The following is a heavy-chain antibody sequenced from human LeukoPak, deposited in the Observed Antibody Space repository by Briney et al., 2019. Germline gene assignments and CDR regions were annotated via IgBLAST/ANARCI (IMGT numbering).Heavy chain of an antibody. CDR1: GGSISSSSYY. CDR3: ARNIVVVPAAMRDYYYYYGMDV. Sequence: KPSETLSLTCTVSGGSISSSSYYWGWIRQPPGKGLEWIGSIYYSGSTYYHPSLKSRVTISVYTSKNQFSLKLSSVTAADTAVYYCARNIVVVPAAMRDYYYYYGMDVWGQGTTVTVSS. J-gene: IGHJ6*02. CDR2: IYYSGST. D-gene: IGHD2-2*01. V-gene: IGHV4-39*01.